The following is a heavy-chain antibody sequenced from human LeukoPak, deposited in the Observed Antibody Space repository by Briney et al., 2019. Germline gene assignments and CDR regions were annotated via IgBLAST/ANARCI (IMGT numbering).Heavy chain of an antibody. Sequence: SVKVSCKASGGTFSSYAISWVRQAPGQGLEWMGGIIPIFGTANYAQKFQGRVTITADESTSTAYMELSSLRSEDTAVYYCARVESGATVTSYYYYMDVWGKGTTVTASS. J-gene: IGHJ6*03. CDR2: IIPIFGTA. CDR1: GGTFSSYA. D-gene: IGHD4-17*01. V-gene: IGHV1-69*13. CDR3: ARVESGATVTSYYYYMDV.